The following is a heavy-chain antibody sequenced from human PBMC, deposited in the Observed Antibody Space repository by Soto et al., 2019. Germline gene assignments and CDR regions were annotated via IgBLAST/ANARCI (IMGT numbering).Heavy chain of an antibody. V-gene: IGHV4-34*01. J-gene: IGHJ6*03. Sequence: SETLSLTCAVYGGSFSGYYWSWIRQPPGKGLEWIGEINHSGSTNYNPSLKSRVTISVDTSKNQFSLKLSSVTAADTAVYYCGRGVVVVAATFYYYMDVWGKGTTVTVSS. CDR2: INHSGST. D-gene: IGHD2-15*01. CDR1: GGSFSGYY. CDR3: GRGVVVVAATFYYYMDV.